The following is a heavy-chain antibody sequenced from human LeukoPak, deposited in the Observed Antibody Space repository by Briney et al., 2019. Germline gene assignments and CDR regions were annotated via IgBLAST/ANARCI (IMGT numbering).Heavy chain of an antibody. CDR2: IHPSGST. CDR1: IGSVNSGVYY. CDR3: AKHEGSYYDKSGYTFDF. V-gene: IGHV4-39*01. Sequence: SETLSLTCTVSIGSVNSGVYYWGWVRQPPGKGLEWIGSIHPSGSTYYNPVLKSRVTISIDTSKNQFSLKLSSVTAADRAVYYCAKHEGSYYDKSGYTFDFWGQGTLVTVSS. J-gene: IGHJ4*02. D-gene: IGHD3-22*01.